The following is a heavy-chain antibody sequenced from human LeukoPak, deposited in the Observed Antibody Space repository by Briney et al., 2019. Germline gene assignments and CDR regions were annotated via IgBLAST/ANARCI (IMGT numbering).Heavy chain of an antibody. CDR3: AKDIGVVTAIGNFDY. J-gene: IGHJ4*02. CDR1: GFTFDDYA. Sequence: GGSLRLSRAASGFTFDDYAMHWVRQAPGKGLEWVSGISWNSVSIGYADSVKGRFTISRDNAKNSLYLQMNSLRAEDTALYYCAKDIGVVTAIGNFDYWGQGTLVTVSS. D-gene: IGHD2-21*02. V-gene: IGHV3-9*01. CDR2: ISWNSVSI.